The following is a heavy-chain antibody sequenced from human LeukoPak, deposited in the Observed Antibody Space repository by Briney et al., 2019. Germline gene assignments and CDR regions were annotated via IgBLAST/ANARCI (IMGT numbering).Heavy chain of an antibody. D-gene: IGHD1-1*01. V-gene: IGHV4-34*01. CDR3: ARNRGTFVELMFDI. CDR2: INHDGRI. CDR1: GGSFSGYY. J-gene: IGHJ3*02. Sequence: SETLSLTCAVSGGSFSGYYWGWIRQPPGKGLEWIGEINHDGRINYHSSLKSRLTISVDTTKNQFSMKLSSVTAADTAVYYCARNRGTFVELMFDIWGLGTMVTVSS.